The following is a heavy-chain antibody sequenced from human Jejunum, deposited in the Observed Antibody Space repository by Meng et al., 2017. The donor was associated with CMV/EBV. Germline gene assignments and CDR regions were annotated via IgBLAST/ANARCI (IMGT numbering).Heavy chain of an antibody. Sequence: RPQASGPGLVTPSGTLSLTCTVSGDSISSDIWWSWVRQPPGKGLEWIGEVYHRGDTNYNPSLKSRVDISVDKSKNQFYLSLFSVTAADTAVYYCGRDQGRELINHWGQGTLVTVS. J-gene: IGHJ4*02. CDR1: GDSISSDIW. CDR3: GRDQGRELINH. V-gene: IGHV4-4*02. D-gene: IGHD1-7*01. CDR2: VYHRGDT.